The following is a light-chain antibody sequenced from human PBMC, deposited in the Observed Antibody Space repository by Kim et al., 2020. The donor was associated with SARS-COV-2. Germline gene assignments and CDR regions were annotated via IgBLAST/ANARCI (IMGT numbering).Light chain of an antibody. V-gene: IGLV1-40*03. CDR2: GNR. CDR1: FA. J-gene: IGLJ3*02. CDR3: LSYDSSLSGWV. Sequence: FATPWYQLLPGTAPRLLIYGNRDRPPGVPDRFSGSKSGASASLAVTGLQAADEADYYCLSYDSSLSGWVFGAGTQLTVL.